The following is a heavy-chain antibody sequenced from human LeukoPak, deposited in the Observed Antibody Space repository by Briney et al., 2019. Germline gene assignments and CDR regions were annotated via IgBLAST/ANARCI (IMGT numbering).Heavy chain of an antibody. CDR1: GFTFRIHW. J-gene: IGHJ3*02. CDR2: IKPDGIDK. CDR3: ATISAQTFDI. D-gene: IGHD5-24*01. V-gene: IGHV3-7*01. Sequence: PGGSLRLSCVGSGFTFRIHWVNWVRQSPGKGLEWVANIKPDGIDKYYVDSARGRFTVSRDNAKNSAFLQMTSLRAEDTAIYYCATISAQTFDIWGQGTLVSVSS.